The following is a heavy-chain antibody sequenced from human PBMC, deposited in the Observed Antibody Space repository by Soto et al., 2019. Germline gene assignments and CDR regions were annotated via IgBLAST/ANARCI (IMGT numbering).Heavy chain of an antibody. Sequence: VQLVQSGAEVKKPGASVKVSCKASGYTFTSYGITWVRQAPGQDLEWMGWINAYNGDTNYAERIQGRVTMTKDTSTSTVYMERKSLKSDDTSVYYCARDQEYSTSGLYWFDLWGQGTLVTVSS. V-gene: IGHV1-18*04. CDR1: GYTFTSYG. CDR2: INAYNGDT. J-gene: IGHJ5*02. CDR3: ARDQEYSTSGLYWFDL. D-gene: IGHD6-6*01.